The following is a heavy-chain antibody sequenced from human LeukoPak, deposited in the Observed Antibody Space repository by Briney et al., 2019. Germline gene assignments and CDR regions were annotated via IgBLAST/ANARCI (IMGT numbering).Heavy chain of an antibody. CDR2: ISGGGENT. J-gene: IGHJ4*02. CDR1: GFTFSNYA. D-gene: IGHD4-23*01. V-gene: IGHV3-23*01. CDR3: AKDVGGPMFDY. Sequence: GGSLRLSCAASGFTFSNYAMSWVRQTPGMGLEWLSTISGGGENTHYADSVEGRFTISRHNSQNTLYLQMNSLRADDTAVYYCAKDVGGPMFDYWGQGTLVTVSS.